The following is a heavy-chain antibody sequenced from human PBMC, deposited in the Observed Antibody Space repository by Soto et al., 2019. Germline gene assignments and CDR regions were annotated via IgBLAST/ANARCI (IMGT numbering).Heavy chain of an antibody. D-gene: IGHD3-10*01. CDR1: GFVFKDSS. J-gene: IGHJ4*02. Sequence: EVLLVESGGGLVQPGGSLKLSCAASGFVFKDSSIHWVRQASGKGLEWVGRIRDRAFSYATAYAASVKGRFTISRDDSINTAYLQMNSLKTEDTSIYSCTRLISAAQDYWGQGTLVTVSS. CDR2: IRDRAFSYAT. V-gene: IGHV3-73*01. CDR3: TRLISAAQDY.